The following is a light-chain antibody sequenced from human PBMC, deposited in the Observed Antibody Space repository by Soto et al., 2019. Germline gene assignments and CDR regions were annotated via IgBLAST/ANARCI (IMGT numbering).Light chain of an antibody. J-gene: IGLJ3*02. CDR3: VLYMGSGIWV. Sequence: QAVVTQEPSFSVSPGRTVTLTCGLSSGSVSTSYYPSWYQQTPGQAPRTLIHSTNTRSSGVPDRFSVSILGNKAALTITGAQADDESDYYCVLYMGSGIWVFGGGTKLTVL. CDR1: SGSVSTSYY. CDR2: STN. V-gene: IGLV8-61*01.